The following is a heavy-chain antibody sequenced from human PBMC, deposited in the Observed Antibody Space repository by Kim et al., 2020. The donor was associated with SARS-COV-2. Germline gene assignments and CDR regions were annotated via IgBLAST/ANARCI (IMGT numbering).Heavy chain of an antibody. V-gene: IGHV1-46*01. D-gene: IGHD5-12*01. CDR3: ARDGYNFGIRDY. J-gene: IGHJ4*02. Sequence: SYAQKFQGGVTMTRDTYTSTVYMELSSLRSEDTAVYYCARDGYNFGIRDYWGQGTLVTVSS.